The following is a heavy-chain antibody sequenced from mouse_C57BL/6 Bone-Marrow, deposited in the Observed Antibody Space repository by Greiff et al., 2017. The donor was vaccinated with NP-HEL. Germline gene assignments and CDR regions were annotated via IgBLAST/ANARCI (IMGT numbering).Heavy chain of an antibody. V-gene: IGHV1-82*01. CDR2: IYPGDGDT. Sequence: QVQLQQSGPELVKPGASVKISCKASGYAFSSSWMNWVKQRPGKGLEWIGRIYPGDGDTTYNGKFKGKATLTADKSSSTAYMQLSSLTSEDSAVYFCAPGPYYFDYWGQGTTLTVSS. J-gene: IGHJ2*01. CDR1: GYAFSSSW. CDR3: APGPYYFDY.